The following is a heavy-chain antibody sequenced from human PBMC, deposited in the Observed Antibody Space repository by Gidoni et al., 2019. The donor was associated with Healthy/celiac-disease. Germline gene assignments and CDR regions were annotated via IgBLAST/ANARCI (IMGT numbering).Heavy chain of an antibody. J-gene: IGHJ6*02. CDR1: GCTCNGYS. V-gene: IGHV3-30*18. CDR2: ISYDGSNK. D-gene: IGHD6-13*01. CDR3: AKDENSIAAAFYYYYYGMDV. Sequence: QVQLVESGGGVVQPRRAVRTACSAAGCTCNGYSRHWARQAPGKGLEWVAVISYDGSNKYYADSVEGRFTISRDNSKNTLSLQMNSLRAEDTAVYYCAKDENSIAAAFYYYYYGMDVWGQGTTVTVSS.